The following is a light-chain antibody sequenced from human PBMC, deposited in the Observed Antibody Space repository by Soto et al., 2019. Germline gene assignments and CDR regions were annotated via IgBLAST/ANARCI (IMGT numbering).Light chain of an antibody. V-gene: IGKV3-20*01. J-gene: IGKJ2*01. CDR2: AAS. CDR3: QHYGSSPPYT. CDR1: QSVSTSY. Sequence: EIVLTQSPGTLSLSPGERATLSCRASQSVSTSYLAWYQQKPGQAPSLLIYAASRRVTGIPDRFSGSWSGTDFTLTISRLEPEDFAVYYCQHYGSSPPYTFGQGTKLEIK.